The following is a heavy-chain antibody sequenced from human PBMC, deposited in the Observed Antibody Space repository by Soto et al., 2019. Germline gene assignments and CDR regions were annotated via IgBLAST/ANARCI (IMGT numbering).Heavy chain of an antibody. Sequence: QVQLVQSGAEVKKPGSSVKVSCKASGGTFSSYTISWVRQAPGQGLEWMGRIIPILGIANYAQKFQGRVTITSDKSTSTAYMDLSRLGSEDTAVYYCASRYDSSDYWGQGTLVTVSS. CDR2: IIPILGIA. V-gene: IGHV1-69*02. CDR3: ASRYDSSDY. D-gene: IGHD3-22*01. CDR1: GGTFSSYT. J-gene: IGHJ4*02.